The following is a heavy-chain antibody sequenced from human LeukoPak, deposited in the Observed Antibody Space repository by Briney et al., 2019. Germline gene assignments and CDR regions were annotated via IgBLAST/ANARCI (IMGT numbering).Heavy chain of an antibody. V-gene: IGHV3-30-3*01. Sequence: GGSLRLSCAASGFTFSSYAMSWVRQAPGKGLEWVAVISYDGSNKYYADSVKGRFTISRDNSKNTLYLQMNSLRAEDTAVYYCARGGIYDSSGYGAFDIWGQGTMVTVSS. CDR3: ARGGIYDSSGYGAFDI. CDR1: GFTFSSYA. CDR2: ISYDGSNK. D-gene: IGHD3-22*01. J-gene: IGHJ3*02.